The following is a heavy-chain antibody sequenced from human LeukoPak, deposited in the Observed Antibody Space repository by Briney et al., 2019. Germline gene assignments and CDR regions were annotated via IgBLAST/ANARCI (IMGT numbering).Heavy chain of an antibody. CDR1: GFTFSSYG. V-gene: IGHV3-30*03. CDR2: ISYDGSNK. D-gene: IGHD4-23*01. J-gene: IGHJ4*02. CDR3: AIDFLKSFGGNYDY. Sequence: GRSLSLSCAASGFTFSSYGMHWVRQAPGKGLEWVAVISYDGSNKYYADSVKGRFTISRDNSKNTLSLQMNSLRAEDTAVYYCAIDFLKSFGGNYDYWGQGTLVTVSS.